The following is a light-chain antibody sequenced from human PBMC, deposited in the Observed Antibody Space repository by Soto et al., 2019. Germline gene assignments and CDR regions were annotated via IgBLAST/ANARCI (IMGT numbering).Light chain of an antibody. CDR2: GVS. CDR1: QSISSS. Sequence: VMKQSLAALSVSPGESATLSCRASQSISSSKLAWYQQNPGQAPRLLLFGVSNRATGIPARFSGSGSGTEFSLTISSLQSEDFAVYYCQQYDYWPRTFGQGTKVDI. V-gene: IGKV3-15*01. CDR3: QQYDYWPRT. J-gene: IGKJ1*01.